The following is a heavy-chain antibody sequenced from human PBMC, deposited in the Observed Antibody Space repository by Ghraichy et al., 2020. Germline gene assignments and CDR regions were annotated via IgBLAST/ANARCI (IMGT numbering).Heavy chain of an antibody. Sequence: GESLNISCKGSGYSFTSYWIGWVRQMPGKGLEWMGIIYPGDSDTRYSPSFQGQVTISADKSISTAYLQWSSLKASDTAMYYCARHEKWDGNAFDIWGQGTMVTVSS. CDR3: ARHEKWDGNAFDI. D-gene: IGHD1-26*01. V-gene: IGHV5-51*01. J-gene: IGHJ3*02. CDR1: GYSFTSYW. CDR2: IYPGDSDT.